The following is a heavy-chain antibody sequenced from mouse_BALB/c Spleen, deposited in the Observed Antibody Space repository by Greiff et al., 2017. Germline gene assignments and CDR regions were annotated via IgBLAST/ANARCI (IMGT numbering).Heavy chain of an antibody. CDR1: GYSITSDYA. D-gene: IGHD1-1*01. CDR2: ISYSGST. V-gene: IGHV3-2*02. J-gene: IGHJ3*01. Sequence: EVKLQESGPGLVKPSQSLSLTCTVTGYSITSDYAWNWIRQFPGNKLEWMGYISYSGSTSYNPSLKSRISITRDTSKNQFFLQLNSVTTEDTATYYCARSYGSSSFAYWGQGTLVTVSA. CDR3: ARSYGSSSFAY.